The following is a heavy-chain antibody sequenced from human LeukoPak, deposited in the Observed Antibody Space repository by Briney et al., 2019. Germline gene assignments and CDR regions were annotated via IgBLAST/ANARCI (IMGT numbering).Heavy chain of an antibody. CDR1: GGSISSYY. D-gene: IGHD3-10*01. Sequence: NTSETLSLTCTVSGGSISSYYWSWIRQPPGKGLEWIGYIYYSGSTNYNPSLKSRVTISVDTSKNQFSLKLSSVTAADTAVYYCARHGPYGSGSYHDYWGQGTLVTVSS. CDR3: ARHGPYGSGSYHDY. J-gene: IGHJ4*02. V-gene: IGHV4-59*08. CDR2: IYYSGST.